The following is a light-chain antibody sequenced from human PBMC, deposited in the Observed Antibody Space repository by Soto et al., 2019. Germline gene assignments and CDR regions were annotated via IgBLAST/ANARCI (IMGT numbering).Light chain of an antibody. Sequence: DIQMTQSPSSLSASVGDGVTITCRASQTISIYLNWYQQKPGKAPKLLIYAASTLQSGVPSRFSVSGSGDDFTLTISSLQPEDVATYYCQQSYSTPWTFGQGTQVEIK. CDR2: AAS. CDR3: QQSYSTPWT. V-gene: IGKV1-39*01. J-gene: IGKJ1*01. CDR1: QTISIY.